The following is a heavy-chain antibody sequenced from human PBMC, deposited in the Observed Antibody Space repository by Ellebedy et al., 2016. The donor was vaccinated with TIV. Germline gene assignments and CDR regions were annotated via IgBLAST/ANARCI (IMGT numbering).Heavy chain of an antibody. CDR2: VKRKSDGGTT. CDR1: GLTFSDAW. D-gene: IGHD6-19*01. Sequence: GESLKISCAASGLTFSDAWLNWVRQAPGQGLEWVGLVKRKSDGGTTGYAAPVKGRFTISRDDSRNTLYLQMNSLKTEDTAVYYCTTSSGWYKVFDYWGQGTLVTVSS. CDR3: TTSSGWYKVFDY. V-gene: IGHV3-15*07. J-gene: IGHJ4*02.